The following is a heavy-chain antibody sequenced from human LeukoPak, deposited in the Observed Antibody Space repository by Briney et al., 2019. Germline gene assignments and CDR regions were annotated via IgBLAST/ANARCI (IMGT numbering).Heavy chain of an antibody. J-gene: IGHJ4*02. V-gene: IGHV4-59*12. CDR1: GGSISSYY. Sequence: SETLSLTCTVSGGSISSYYWSWIRQPPGKGLEWIGYIYYSGSTNYNPSLKSRVTISVDTSKNQFSLKLSSVTAADTAVYYCAGKRGYSYGSEVYWGQGTLVTVSS. CDR2: IYYSGST. D-gene: IGHD5-18*01. CDR3: AGKRGYSYGSEVY.